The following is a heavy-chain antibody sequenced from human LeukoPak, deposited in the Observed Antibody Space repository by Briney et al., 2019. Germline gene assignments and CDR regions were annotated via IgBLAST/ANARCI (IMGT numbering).Heavy chain of an antibody. CDR2: IYHSGGT. CDR3: ATMTTVTQFDY. J-gene: IGHJ4*02. D-gene: IGHD4-17*01. CDR1: GGSISSGGYS. V-gene: IGHV4-30-2*01. Sequence: SETLSHTCADSGGSISSGGYSWSWIRQPPGTGLEWLGYIYHSGGTYYNPPLKGRVPISVARPKNHFSPKLRSVTATARPDNYRATMTTVTQFDYWGQGALVTVSS.